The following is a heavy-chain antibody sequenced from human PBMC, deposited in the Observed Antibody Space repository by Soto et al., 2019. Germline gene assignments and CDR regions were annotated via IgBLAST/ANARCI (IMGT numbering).Heavy chain of an antibody. CDR3: ARAPRRTMIVRRGALYYFAY. J-gene: IGHJ4*02. CDR2: INHSGST. V-gene: IGHV4-34*01. CDR1: GGSFSGYY. Sequence: SETLSLTCAVYGGSFSGYYWSWIRQPPGKGLEWIGEINHSGSTNYNPSLKSRVTISVDTSKNQFSLKLSSVTAADTAVYYCARAPRRTMIVRRGALYYFAYWGQGTMVTVPA. D-gene: IGHD3-22*01.